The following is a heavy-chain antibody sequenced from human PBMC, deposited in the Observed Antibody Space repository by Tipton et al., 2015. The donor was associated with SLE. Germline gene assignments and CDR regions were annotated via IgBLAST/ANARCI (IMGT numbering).Heavy chain of an antibody. D-gene: IGHD4-23*01. Sequence: QSGAEVKKPGASVKVSCKASGYTFINYGFTWVRQAPGQGLEWMGWISGYNGATNYAQKFQDRFTMTTDTSTSTAYMELWGLRSDDTALYFCARYVGSAWSSGYWGRGTLVTVSS. CDR1: GYTFINYG. J-gene: IGHJ4*02. CDR3: ARYVGSAWSSGY. CDR2: ISGYNGAT. V-gene: IGHV1-18*01.